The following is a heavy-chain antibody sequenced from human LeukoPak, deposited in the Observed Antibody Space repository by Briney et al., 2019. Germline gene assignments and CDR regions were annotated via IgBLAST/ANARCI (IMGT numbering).Heavy chain of an antibody. D-gene: IGHD3-9*01. CDR1: GGSISSSSYY. V-gene: IGHV4-39*01. CDR2: IYYSGST. CDR3: ARLSSRRFDILTGYSRWGYYYYYGMDV. J-gene: IGHJ6*02. Sequence: SETLSLTCTVSGGSISSSSYYWGWIRQPPGKGLEWIGSIYYSGSTYYNPSLKSRVTISVDTSKNQFSLKLSSVTAADTAVYYCARLSSRRFDILTGYSRWGYYYYYGMDVWGQGTTVTVSS.